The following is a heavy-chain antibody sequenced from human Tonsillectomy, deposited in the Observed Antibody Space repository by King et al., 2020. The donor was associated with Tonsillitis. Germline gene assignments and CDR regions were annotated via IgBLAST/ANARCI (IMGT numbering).Heavy chain of an antibody. D-gene: IGHD6-6*01. CDR3: AKDTGIAAPPGDAFDI. V-gene: IGHV3-9*01. CDR1: GFTFDDYA. J-gene: IGHJ3*02. CDR2: ISWNSGST. Sequence: VQLVESGGGLVQPGRSLRLSCAASGFTFDDYAIHWVRQAPGKGLEWVSGISWNSGSTGYADSVKSRFTISRDNAKNSLYLQMNSLRAEDTALYYCAKDTGIAAPPGDAFDIWGQGTMVTVSS.